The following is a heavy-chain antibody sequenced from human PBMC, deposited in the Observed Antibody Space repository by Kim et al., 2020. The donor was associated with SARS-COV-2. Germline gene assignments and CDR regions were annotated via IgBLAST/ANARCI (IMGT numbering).Heavy chain of an antibody. CDR3: AREWSGGFGEE. CDR2: IYYSGST. J-gene: IGHJ1*01. V-gene: IGHV4-30-4*01. CDR1: GGSISSGDYY. Sequence: SETLSLTCTVSGGSISSGDYYWSWIRQPPGKGLEWIGYIYYSGSTYYNPSLKSRVTISVDTSKNQFSLKLSSVTAADTAVYYCAREWSGGFGEEWGQGTLVTVSS. D-gene: IGHD3-10*01.